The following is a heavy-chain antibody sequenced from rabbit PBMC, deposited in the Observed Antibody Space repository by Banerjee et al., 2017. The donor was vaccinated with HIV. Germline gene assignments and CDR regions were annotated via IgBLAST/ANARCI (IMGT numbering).Heavy chain of an antibody. V-gene: IGHV1S45*01. CDR2: IGVGSNSK. CDR3: AKWPYYNYDWDNL. D-gene: IGHD6-1*01. Sequence: QEQLKESGGGLVQPGGSLTLSCKASGIDFSSYYYMCWVRQAPGKGLEWIACIGVGSNSKYYATWAKGRFTISKASSTAVTLQMTSLTGADTATYFCAKWPYYNYDWDNLWGPGTLVTVS. J-gene: IGHJ4*01. CDR1: GIDFSSYYY.